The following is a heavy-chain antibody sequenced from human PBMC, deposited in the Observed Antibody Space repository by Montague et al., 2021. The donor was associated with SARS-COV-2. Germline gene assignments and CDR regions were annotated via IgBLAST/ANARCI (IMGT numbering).Heavy chain of an antibody. J-gene: IGHJ4*02. D-gene: IGHD4-17*01. V-gene: IGHV2-70*01. CDR3: ARSYGDYRDSYFDX. CDR2: IDWDEDQ. CDR1: GFSLNTSGMC. Sequence: VKPTQTLTLTCTFSGFSLNTSGMCVSWIRQPPGKALEWLALIDWDEDQYYSTSLKTRLTISKDTSKNQVVLTMTNMDPIDTATYYCARSYGDYRDSYFDXGGQGTLVTVSS.